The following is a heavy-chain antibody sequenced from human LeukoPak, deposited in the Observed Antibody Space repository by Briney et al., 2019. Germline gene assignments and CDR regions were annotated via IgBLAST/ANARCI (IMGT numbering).Heavy chain of an antibody. CDR1: GFTVSTNY. J-gene: IGHJ5*02. D-gene: IGHD3-10*01. V-gene: IGHV3-66*01. CDR3: ATRVPFDP. CDR2: IYKGAST. Sequence: PGGSLRLSCAASGFTVSTNYMSWVRQAPGKGLEWISVIYKGASTYYADSVKGRFTISRDNSKNTLYLQMNSLRAEDTAVYYCATRVPFDPWGQGTLVTVSS.